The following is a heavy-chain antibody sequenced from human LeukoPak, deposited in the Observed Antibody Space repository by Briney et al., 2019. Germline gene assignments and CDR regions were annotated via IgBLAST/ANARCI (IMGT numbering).Heavy chain of an antibody. J-gene: IGHJ6*03. CDR3: ARALAARRYYYYMDV. CDR1: GCTFTGYY. Sequence: ASVKVSCKASGCTFTGYYMHWVRQAPGQGLEWMGWINPNSGGTNYAQKFQGRVTMTRDTSISTAYMELSRLRSDDTAVYYCARALAARRYYYYMDVWGKGTTVTVSS. D-gene: IGHD6-13*01. CDR2: INPNSGGT. V-gene: IGHV1-2*02.